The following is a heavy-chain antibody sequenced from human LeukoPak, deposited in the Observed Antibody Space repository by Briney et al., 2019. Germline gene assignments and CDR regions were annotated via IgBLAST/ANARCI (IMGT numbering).Heavy chain of an antibody. J-gene: IGHJ6*03. CDR3: ARDLAGYSSSWDYYYYMDV. V-gene: IGHV4-59*01. Sequence: PSETLSLTCTVSGGSISSYYWSWIRQPPGKGLEWIGYIYYSGSTNYNPSLKSRVTISVDTSKNQFSLKLSSVTAADTAVYYCARDLAGYSSSWDYYYYMDVWGKGTTVTVSS. CDR1: GGSISSYY. D-gene: IGHD6-13*01. CDR2: IYYSGST.